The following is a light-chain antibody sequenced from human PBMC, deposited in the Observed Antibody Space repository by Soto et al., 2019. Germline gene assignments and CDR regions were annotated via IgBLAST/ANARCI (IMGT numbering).Light chain of an antibody. CDR1: QSIGSW. V-gene: IGKV1-5*03. CDR3: QQYSTYSRT. Sequence: DIQMTQSPSILSASVGDRVTITCRASQSIGSWLAWYQHKPGQAPKLLIYKASSIESGVPLRFSGSGSGTEFTLTISSLQRDDVATYYCQQYSTYSRTFGQGTKVEIK. J-gene: IGKJ1*01. CDR2: KAS.